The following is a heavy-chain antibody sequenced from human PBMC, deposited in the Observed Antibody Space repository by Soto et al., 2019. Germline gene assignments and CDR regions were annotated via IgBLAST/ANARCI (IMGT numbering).Heavy chain of an antibody. D-gene: IGHD2-2*01. V-gene: IGHV1-69*02. CDR1: GGTFSTYT. CDR3: SIGSWSAVTFDI. CDR2: IIPMLAVT. J-gene: IGHJ3*02. Sequence: QVHLVQSGAEVKKPGSSVKVSCKAAGGTFSTYTLIWVRQAPGQGLEWMGRIIPMLAVTNSAQRFQGRVILTADKSTSTAFMELTSLRSDDTAVYYCSIGSWSAVTFDIWGQGTMVTVSS.